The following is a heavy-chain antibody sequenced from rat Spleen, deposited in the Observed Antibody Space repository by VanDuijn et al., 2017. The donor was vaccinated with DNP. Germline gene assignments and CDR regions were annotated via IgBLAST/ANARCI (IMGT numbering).Heavy chain of an antibody. CDR3: IRWNSGHFDY. V-gene: IGHV5-19*01. CDR2: IGSDGYAP. D-gene: IGHD4-3*01. Sequence: EVQLVESGGGLVQPGRSLKLSCAVSGLTFSNYGMHWIRQAPTKGLEWVAYIGSDGYAPYYGDSVKGRFTISRDNAKSTLYLQMNSLRSEDMATYYCIRWNSGHFDYWGQGVMVTVSS. CDR1: GLTFSNYG. J-gene: IGHJ2*01.